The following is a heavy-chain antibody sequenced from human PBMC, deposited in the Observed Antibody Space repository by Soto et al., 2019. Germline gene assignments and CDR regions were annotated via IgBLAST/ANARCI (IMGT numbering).Heavy chain of an antibody. V-gene: IGHV4-59*08. CDR1: SDSISSYY. J-gene: IGHJ6*02. CDR3: ARVPSPFDFYYAMDV. Sequence: PSETLSLTCTVSSDSISSYYWSWIRQPPGKGLEWIGYIYYTGSTNYNPSLRSRLTMSVDASQNQFSLKLNSVTAADTAVYFCARVPSPFDFYYAMDVWGQGTTVTVSS. D-gene: IGHD3-16*01. CDR2: IYYTGST.